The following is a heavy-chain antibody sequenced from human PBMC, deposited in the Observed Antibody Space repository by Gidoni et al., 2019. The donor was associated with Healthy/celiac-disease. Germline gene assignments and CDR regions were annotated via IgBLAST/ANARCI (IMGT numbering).Heavy chain of an antibody. Sequence: QVQLVQSGAEVKKPGSSVQVSCKASGGTFSSDTISWVRQAPGQGLEWMGRIIPILGIANYAQKFQGRVTITADKSTSTAYMELSSLRSEDTAVYYCARARGGGYGMDVWGQGTTVTVSS. CDR3: ARARGGGYGMDV. D-gene: IGHD3-10*01. J-gene: IGHJ6*02. CDR1: GGTFSSDT. CDR2: IIPILGIA. V-gene: IGHV1-69*02.